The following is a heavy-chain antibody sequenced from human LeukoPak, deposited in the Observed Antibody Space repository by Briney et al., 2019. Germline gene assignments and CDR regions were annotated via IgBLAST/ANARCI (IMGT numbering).Heavy chain of an antibody. D-gene: IGHD4-23*01. CDR2: ISSSDTYI. V-gene: IGHV3-21*04. Sequence: GGSLRLSCAASGFTFSSYSMNWVRQAPGKGLEWVSSISSSDTYIYHADSVKGRFTISRDNAKNSLYLQMNSLRAEDTAVYYCAKSPYPPYGGNLPGTWGQGTLVTVSS. J-gene: IGHJ5*02. CDR3: AKSPYPPYGGNLPGT. CDR1: GFTFSSYS.